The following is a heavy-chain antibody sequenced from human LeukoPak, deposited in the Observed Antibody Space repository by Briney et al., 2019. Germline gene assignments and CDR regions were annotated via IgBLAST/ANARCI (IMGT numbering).Heavy chain of an antibody. J-gene: IGHJ1*01. Sequence: SETLSLTCTVSGGSISSYYWSWIRQPPGKGLEWIGYIYYSGSTNYNPSLKSRVTISVDTSKNQFSLKLSSVTAADTAVYYCARLVVRGVIRHWGQGTLVTVSS. D-gene: IGHD3-10*01. CDR2: IYYSGST. CDR3: ARLVVRGVIRH. CDR1: GGSISSYY. V-gene: IGHV4-59*08.